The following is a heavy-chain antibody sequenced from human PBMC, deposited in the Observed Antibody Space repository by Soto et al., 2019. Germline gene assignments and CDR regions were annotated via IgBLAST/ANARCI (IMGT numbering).Heavy chain of an antibody. D-gene: IGHD3-22*01. J-gene: IGHJ4*02. V-gene: IGHV3-9*01. CDR3: AKGVANYYAVGDCDY. CDR1: GFTFDHYA. CDR2: ISGNSVGG. Sequence: EGQLVESGGGLAQPGRSLRLSCAASGFTFDHYAMHWVRQAPGKGLEWVSGISGNSVGGVYADPVKDRFTISRDNAKNSLYLQMNRLRAEDTALYYCAKGVANYYAVGDCDYWGQGTPVTVSS.